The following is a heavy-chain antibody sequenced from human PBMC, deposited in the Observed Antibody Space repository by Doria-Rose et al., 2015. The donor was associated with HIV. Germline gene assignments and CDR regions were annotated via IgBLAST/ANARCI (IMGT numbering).Heavy chain of an antibody. D-gene: IGHD3-3*01. Sequence: VQLVQSGGGLVQPGRSLRLSCVGSGFSFESYAMHWVRLAPGKGLEWVAGISWDSAAQGNADSVEVRFTISRDNAKKSVYLEMRSLRPEGTAFYYCAKAPIIGPKYYFYMDVWGKGTSVTVSS. J-gene: IGHJ6*03. CDR1: GFSFESYA. V-gene: IGHV3-9*01. CDR3: AKAPIIGPKYYFYMDV. CDR2: ISWDSAAQ.